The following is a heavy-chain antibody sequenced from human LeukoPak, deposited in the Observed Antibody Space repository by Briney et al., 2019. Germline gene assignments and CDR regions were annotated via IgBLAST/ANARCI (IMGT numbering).Heavy chain of an antibody. CDR2: ISAYNGNT. D-gene: IGHD3-22*01. J-gene: IGHJ4*02. V-gene: IGHV1-18*01. Sequence: GASVKVSCKASGYTFTSYGISGVRQAPGQGLEWMGWISAYNGNTNYAQKLQGRVTMTTDTSTSTAYMELRSLRSDDTAVYYCARDTYYYDSSGYLYWGQGTLVTVSS. CDR3: ARDTYYYDSSGYLY. CDR1: GYTFTSYG.